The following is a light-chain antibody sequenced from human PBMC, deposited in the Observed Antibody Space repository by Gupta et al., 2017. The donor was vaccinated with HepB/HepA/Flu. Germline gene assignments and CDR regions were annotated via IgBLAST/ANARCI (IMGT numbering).Light chain of an antibody. J-gene: IGLJ3*02. CDR1: SGHSTYA. CDR2: VTGPGSH. V-gene: IGLV4-69*01. CDR3: QTWATGIRV. Sequence: QLGRTQSPSASAEKGAGVKLTCPLSSGHSTYAIAWHQQQPEKGPRYLMKVTGPGSHSKGDGIPDRFSGSSSGAERYLTISSLQSEDEADYYCQTWATGIRVFGGGPKLTVL.